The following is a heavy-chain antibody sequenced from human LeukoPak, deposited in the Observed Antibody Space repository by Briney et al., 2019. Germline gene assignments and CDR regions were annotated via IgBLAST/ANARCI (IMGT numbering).Heavy chain of an antibody. CDR1: GFAFSSYS. Sequence: PGGSLRLSCAASGFAFSSYSMNWLRQAPRKGLEWVSFISRDSNIIHYADSVKGRFTISRDNAKNSLFLQVNSLRDEDTAVYYCARVGITGVNNWFDPWGQGTLVTVSS. D-gene: IGHD7-27*01. CDR2: ISRDSNII. J-gene: IGHJ5*02. CDR3: ARVGITGVNNWFDP. V-gene: IGHV3-48*02.